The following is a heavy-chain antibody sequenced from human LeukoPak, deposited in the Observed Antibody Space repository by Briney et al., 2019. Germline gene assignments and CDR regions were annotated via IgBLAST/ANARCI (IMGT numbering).Heavy chain of an antibody. J-gene: IGHJ4*02. V-gene: IGHV3-23*01. Sequence: GGSLRLSCAASGFSFSTYTMAWVRQAPGGGLEWVSAISGDGGATYYADAVKGRLAISRDNSKSTLYLQMNSLRAEDTAMYYCVKDFGRNLGGPGYWGRGTLVTVSS. D-gene: IGHD3-10*01. CDR2: ISGDGGAT. CDR3: VKDFGRNLGGPGY. CDR1: GFSFSTYT.